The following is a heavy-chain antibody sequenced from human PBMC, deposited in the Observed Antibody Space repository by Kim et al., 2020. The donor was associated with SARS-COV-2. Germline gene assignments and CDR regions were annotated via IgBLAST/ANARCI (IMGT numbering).Heavy chain of an antibody. CDR2: INSNGGST. Sequence: GGSLRLSCSASGFTFSSYVMHWVRQAPGKGLEYVSGINSNGGSTYYADSVKGRFTISRDNSKNTLYLQMSSLRTEDTAVYYCVRGFGAANSKVAAGGTRWGQGTLVTVSS. CDR1: GFTFSSYV. D-gene: IGHD6-13*01. V-gene: IGHV3-64D*06. J-gene: IGHJ4*02. CDR3: VRGFGAANSKVAAGGTR.